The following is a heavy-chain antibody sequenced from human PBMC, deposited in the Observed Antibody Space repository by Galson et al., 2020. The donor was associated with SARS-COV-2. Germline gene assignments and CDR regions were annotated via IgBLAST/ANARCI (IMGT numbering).Heavy chain of an antibody. J-gene: IGHJ5*02. CDR1: GGSIRSSNYY. CDR2: VYNSGSI. CDR3: ARDATSSGWYNWFDP. V-gene: IGHV4-39*07. Sequence: SETLSLTCTVSGGSIRSSNYYWGWICQPPGKGLEWIGSVYNSGSIHYSPSLQSRVTISVDTSKNQFSLNLSSVTAADTAMYYCARDATSSGWYNWFDPWGQGTLVTVSS. D-gene: IGHD6-19*01.